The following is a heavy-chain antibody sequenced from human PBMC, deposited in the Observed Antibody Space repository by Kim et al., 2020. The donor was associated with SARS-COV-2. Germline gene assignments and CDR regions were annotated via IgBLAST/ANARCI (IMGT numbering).Heavy chain of an antibody. D-gene: IGHD4-17*01. J-gene: IGHJ4*02. Sequence: GGSLRLSCAASGFTFGDYAMHWVRQAPGKGLEWVSGISWNSGSIGYADSVKGRFTISRDNAKNSLYLQMNSLRAEDTALYYCAKDMEIYGDSPIDYWGQGTLVTLSS. CDR2: ISWNSGSI. CDR3: AKDMEIYGDSPIDY. V-gene: IGHV3-9*01. CDR1: GFTFGDYA.